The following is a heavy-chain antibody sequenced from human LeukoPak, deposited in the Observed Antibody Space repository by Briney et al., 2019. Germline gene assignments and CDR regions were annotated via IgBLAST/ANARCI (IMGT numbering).Heavy chain of an antibody. V-gene: IGHV4-59*01. CDR2: MYDSGST. CDR3: ARHGGSYTFDF. Sequence: PSETLSLTCTVSGGSIGTYYWSWIRQPPGEGLELIGYMYDSGSTNYNPSLKSRVTISVDTSKNQFSLRLTSVTAADTAVYYCARHGGSYTFDFWGQGVLVTVSS. D-gene: IGHD1-26*01. CDR1: GGSIGTYY. J-gene: IGHJ4*02.